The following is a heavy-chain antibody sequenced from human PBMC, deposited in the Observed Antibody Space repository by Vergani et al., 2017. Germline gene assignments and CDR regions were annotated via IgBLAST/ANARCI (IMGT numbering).Heavy chain of an antibody. D-gene: IGHD2-15*01. CDR3: ARSRPYCTSGSCPAI. CDR1: GESIRSGSHY. V-gene: IGHV4-61*02. CDR2: IHTGGST. J-gene: IGHJ4*02. Sequence: QVKLQESGPGLLKPSQTLSLTCTLSGESIRSGSHYWSWIRQPAGKVPECIGHIHTGGSTDLNPSFKSRVSISVDTSKSQFSLKLNSVTVADTAVYYCARSRPYCTSGSCPAIWGQGTLVTVSS.